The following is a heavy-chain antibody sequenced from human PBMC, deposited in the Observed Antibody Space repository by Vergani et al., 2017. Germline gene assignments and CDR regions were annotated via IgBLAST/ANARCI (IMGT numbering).Heavy chain of an antibody. D-gene: IGHD6-13*01. CDR1: GGSISSYY. CDR3: ARSIAAAGTDYYDYYYGMDV. V-gene: IGHV4-59*01. J-gene: IGHJ6*02. Sequence: QVQLQESGPGLVKPSETLSLTCTVSGGSISSYYWSWIRQPPGKGLEWIGYIYYSGSTNYNPSLKSRVTISVDTSKNQFSLKLSSVTAADTAVYYCARSIAAAGTDYYDYYYGMDVWGQGTTVTVSS. CDR2: IYYSGST.